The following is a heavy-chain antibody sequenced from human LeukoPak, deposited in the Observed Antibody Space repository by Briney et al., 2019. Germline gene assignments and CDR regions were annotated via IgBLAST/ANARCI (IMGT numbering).Heavy chain of an antibody. CDR2: IIPIFGTA. J-gene: IGHJ4*02. CDR1: GGTFSSYA. D-gene: IGHD3-22*01. Sequence: GASVKVSCKASGGTFSSYAISWVRQAPGQGLEWMGRIIPIFGTANYAQKFQGRVTITTDESTSTAYMELSSLRFDDTAVYFCARDPHSGGYPDYWGQGSLVTVSS. V-gene: IGHV1-69*05. CDR3: ARDPHSGGYPDY.